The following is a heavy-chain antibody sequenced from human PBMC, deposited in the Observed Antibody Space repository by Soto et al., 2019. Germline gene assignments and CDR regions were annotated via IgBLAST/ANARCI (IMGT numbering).Heavy chain of an antibody. D-gene: IGHD1-26*01. CDR3: AREKREHNLLDS. V-gene: IGHV4-31*03. CDR2: IYYSGST. CDR1: GGSISSGGYY. Sequence: SETLSLTCTVSGGSISSGGYYWSWIRQHPGKGLEWIGYIYYSGSTYYNPSLKSRVTISVDTSKNQFSLKLSSVTAADTAVYYCAREKREHNLLDSSGQGSLVIVSS. J-gene: IGHJ5*01.